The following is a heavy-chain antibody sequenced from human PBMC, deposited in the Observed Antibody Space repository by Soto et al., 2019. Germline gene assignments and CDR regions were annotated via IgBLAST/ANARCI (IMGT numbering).Heavy chain of an antibody. CDR2: IYYSGST. J-gene: IGHJ4*02. CDR3: ARVSYYYESSGFCDY. Sequence: QVQLQESGPGLVKPSQTLSLTCTVSGGSITSGGYYWSWIRQHPGKGLEWIGYIYYSGSTYYNPSLKSPVTLSVDTSKNHFSLKLSSVTAADTAVYYCARVSYYYESSGFCDYWGQGTLVTVSS. D-gene: IGHD3-22*01. V-gene: IGHV4-31*01. CDR1: GGSITSGGYY.